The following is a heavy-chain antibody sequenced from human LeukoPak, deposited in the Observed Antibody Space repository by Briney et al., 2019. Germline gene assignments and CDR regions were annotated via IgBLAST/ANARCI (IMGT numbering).Heavy chain of an antibody. J-gene: IGHJ6*03. CDR3: AKLAGTEYYYYYMDV. D-gene: IGHD1-1*01. CDR1: GFTVSSNY. V-gene: IGHV3-53*01. Sequence: GGSLRLSCAASGFTVSSNYMSWVRQAPEKGLEWVSVIFSGGSTYYADSVKGRFTISRDNSKNTLYLQMNSLRAEDTAVYYCAKLAGTEYYYYYMDVWGKGTTVTVSS. CDR2: IFSGGST.